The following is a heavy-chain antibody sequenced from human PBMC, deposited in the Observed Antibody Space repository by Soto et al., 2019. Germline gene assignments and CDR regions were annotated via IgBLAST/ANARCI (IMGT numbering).Heavy chain of an antibody. CDR2: MNPDSGHT. CDR1: GYTFTSYD. CDR3: ARSGGGSNVNFDY. D-gene: IGHD2-15*01. J-gene: IGHJ4*02. V-gene: IGHV1-8*01. Sequence: QVQLVQSGAEVRTPGASVKVSCKASGYTFTSYDINWVRQATGQGPEWMGWMNPDSGHTGYVQKFQGRVNMTRNTAISTAYMELSSLRSEDTAVYYCARSGGGSNVNFDYWGQGTLVTVSS.